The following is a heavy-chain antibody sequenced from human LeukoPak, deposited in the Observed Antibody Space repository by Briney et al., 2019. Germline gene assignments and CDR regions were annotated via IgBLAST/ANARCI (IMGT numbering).Heavy chain of an antibody. CDR1: GFSFNSYD. CDR2: IGTGGDT. J-gene: IGHJ2*01. V-gene: IGHV3-13*01. Sequence: GGSLGLSCAASGFSFNSYDMHWVRQVRGKGLGWVGAIGTGGDTYYADSVKGRFTISRENAKKSLYLQMDCLRAGDTAVYYCARDRGYDFWSGSFDLWGRGTLVTVSS. D-gene: IGHD3-3*01. CDR3: ARDRGYDFWSGSFDL.